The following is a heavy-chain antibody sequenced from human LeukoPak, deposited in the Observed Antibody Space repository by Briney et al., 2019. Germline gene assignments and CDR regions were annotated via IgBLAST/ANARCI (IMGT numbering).Heavy chain of an antibody. V-gene: IGHV4-39*07. J-gene: IGHJ5*01. Sequence: SETLSLTCSVSGASISSSRYYWGWIRQPPGKGLKWIGSFSYSENTHYNPSLKSRVTILVDTSKNHFSLKVTSLTAADTAVYYCARSRQASGLFNSWGQGTLVVVSS. CDR2: FSYSENT. D-gene: IGHD3-10*01. CDR1: GASISSSRYY. CDR3: ARSRQASGLFNS.